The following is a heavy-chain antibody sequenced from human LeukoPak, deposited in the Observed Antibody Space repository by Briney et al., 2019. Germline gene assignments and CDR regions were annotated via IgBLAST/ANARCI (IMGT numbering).Heavy chain of an antibody. Sequence: GESLRLSCAASGFTFSDGWMSWVRQVPGKGLEWVGRIKSKIDGEPREYAAPVEGRFSTSRDDSKATVYLQMSGLRTEDTALYYCTADSGAFDVWGRGTMVTVSS. V-gene: IGHV3-15*01. J-gene: IGHJ3*01. CDR2: IKSKIDGEPR. CDR1: GFTFSDGW. D-gene: IGHD3-10*01. CDR3: TADSGAFDV.